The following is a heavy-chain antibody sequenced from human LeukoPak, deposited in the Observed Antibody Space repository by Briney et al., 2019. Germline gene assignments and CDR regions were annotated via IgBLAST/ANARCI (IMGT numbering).Heavy chain of an antibody. CDR3: ARGYCSSTSCYTFDI. CDR1: GFSLSTSGVG. D-gene: IGHD2-2*02. V-gene: IGHV2-5*01. J-gene: IGHJ3*02. Sequence: SGPTLVNPTQTLTLTCTFSGFSLSTSGVGVGWIRQPPGKALEWHALIYWNDDKRDSPSLKSRLTITKDTSKNQVVLTMTNMDPVDTATYYCARGYCSSTSCYTFDIWGQGTMVTVSS. CDR2: IYWNDDK.